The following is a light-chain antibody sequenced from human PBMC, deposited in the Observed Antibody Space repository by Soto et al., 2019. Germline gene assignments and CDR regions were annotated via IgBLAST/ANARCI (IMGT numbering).Light chain of an antibody. CDR3: QQSNSYPWT. J-gene: IGKJ1*01. Sequence: DIQMTQSPSTLSASVGDRVTITCRASQSISSWLAWYQQKPGKAPKLLIYKASSLESGVPSRFSGSGSGTEFTLTISSPQPDDFATYYCQQSNSYPWTFGQGTKVEIK. V-gene: IGKV1-5*03. CDR2: KAS. CDR1: QSISSW.